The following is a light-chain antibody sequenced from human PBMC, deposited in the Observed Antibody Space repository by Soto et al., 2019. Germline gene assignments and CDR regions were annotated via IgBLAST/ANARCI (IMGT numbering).Light chain of an antibody. CDR1: ESVSSN. J-gene: IGKJ3*01. CDR2: GAS. V-gene: IGKV3-15*01. Sequence: EIVMTQSPVTLSLSPGERATLSCRAGESVSSNLAWYQQKPGQAPRLLIYGASTRATGIPARFSGSGSGTEFTLTITSLQSEDFAVYYCQQYNDWPLFGPGTKVDIK. CDR3: QQYNDWPL.